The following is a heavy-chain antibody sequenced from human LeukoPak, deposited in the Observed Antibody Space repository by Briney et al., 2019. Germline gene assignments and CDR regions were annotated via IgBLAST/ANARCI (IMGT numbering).Heavy chain of an antibody. V-gene: IGHV3-23*01. CDR1: GFTFSSYA. J-gene: IGHJ4*02. CDR3: AKRQGYMVDY. CDR2: ITSSGGST. D-gene: IGHD5-24*01. Sequence: PGGPLRLSCAASGFTFSSYAMSWVRQAPGKGLEWVSSITSSGGSTYYADSVKGRFTISRDNSKNTLYLQMNSLRAEDTALYYCAKRQGYMVDYWGQGTLVTVSS.